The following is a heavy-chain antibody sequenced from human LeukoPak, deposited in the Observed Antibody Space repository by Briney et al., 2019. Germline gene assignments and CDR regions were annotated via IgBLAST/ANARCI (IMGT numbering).Heavy chain of an antibody. CDR3: ARRGTGDVSSGCFDY. J-gene: IGHJ4*02. Sequence: NSSETLSLTCTVSGGSISSYYWSWIRQPPGKGLEWIGYIYYSGSTNYNPSLKSRVTISVDTSKNQFSLKLSSVTAADTAVYYCARRGTGDVSSGCFDYWGQGTLVTVSS. CDR2: IYYSGST. CDR1: GGSISSYY. D-gene: IGHD3-22*01. V-gene: IGHV4-59*08.